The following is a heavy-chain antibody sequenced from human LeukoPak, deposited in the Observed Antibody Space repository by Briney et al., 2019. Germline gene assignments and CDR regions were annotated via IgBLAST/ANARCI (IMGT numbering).Heavy chain of an antibody. CDR3: TRYNNDHFDY. J-gene: IGHJ4*02. Sequence: GGSLRLSCAGSGFTYGGYGMHWFRQPPGKGLEWVAVNAYDGSRAFYADSVKGRFTISRDNSKNTMSVQMDDLRAEDTAVYYCTRYNNDHFDYWGQGTLVTVSS. V-gene: IGHV3-33*01. CDR2: NAYDGSRA. D-gene: IGHD1-14*01. CDR1: GFTYGGYG.